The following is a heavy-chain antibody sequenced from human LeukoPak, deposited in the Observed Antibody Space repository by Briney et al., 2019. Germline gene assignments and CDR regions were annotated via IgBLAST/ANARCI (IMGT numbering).Heavy chain of an antibody. Sequence: SETLSLTCAVYGGSFSGCYWSWIRQPPGKGLEWIGEINHSGSTNYNPSLKSRVTISVDTSKNQFSLKLSSVTAADTAVYYCAGDRYYYDSSGYYLSYWGQGTLVTVSS. CDR1: GGSFSGCY. J-gene: IGHJ4*02. D-gene: IGHD3-22*01. CDR2: INHSGST. CDR3: AGDRYYYDSSGYYLSY. V-gene: IGHV4-34*01.